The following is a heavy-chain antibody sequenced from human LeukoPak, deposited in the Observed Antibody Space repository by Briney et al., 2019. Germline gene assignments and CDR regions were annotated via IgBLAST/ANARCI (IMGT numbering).Heavy chain of an antibody. Sequence: SETLSLTCTVSGGSISSYYWSWIRQPPGKRLEWIGSIYYSGSTNYNPSLKSRVTMSVDTSKNQFSLKLNSVTAADTAVYYCARLGDYGVWGQGTLVTVSS. D-gene: IGHD4-17*01. CDR1: GGSISSYY. CDR3: ARLGDYGV. J-gene: IGHJ4*02. V-gene: IGHV4-59*08. CDR2: IYYSGST.